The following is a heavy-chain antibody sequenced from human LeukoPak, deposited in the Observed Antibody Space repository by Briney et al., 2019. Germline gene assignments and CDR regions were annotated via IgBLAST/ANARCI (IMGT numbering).Heavy chain of an antibody. CDR2: IYTSGST. J-gene: IGHJ3*02. CDR3: ARDGAATIPNAFDI. CDR1: GGSISIYY. Sequence: SETLSLTCTVSGGSISIYYWSWIRQPAGKGLEWIGRIYTSGSTNYNPSLKSRVTMSVDTSKNQFSLKLSSVTAADTAVYYCARDGAATIPNAFDIWGQGTMVTVSS. V-gene: IGHV4-4*07. D-gene: IGHD6-13*01.